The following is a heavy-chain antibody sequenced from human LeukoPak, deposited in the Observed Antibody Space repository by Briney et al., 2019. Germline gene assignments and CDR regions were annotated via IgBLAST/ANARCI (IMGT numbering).Heavy chain of an antibody. J-gene: IGHJ4*02. CDR3: TTFYY. Sequence: GGSLRLSCAASGITFSNAWMTWVRQAPGKGLEWVGRIKSQTDNGTTDYAAPVKGRFTISKDDSKNTLYLQMNSLKTEDTAVYYCTTFYYWGQGTLVTVSS. V-gene: IGHV3-15*01. CDR1: GITFSNAW. CDR2: IKSQTDNGTT.